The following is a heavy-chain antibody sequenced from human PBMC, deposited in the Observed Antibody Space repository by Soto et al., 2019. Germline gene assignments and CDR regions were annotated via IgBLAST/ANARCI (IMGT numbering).Heavy chain of an antibody. CDR2: INMDGTST. D-gene: IGHD2-8*02. CDR3: ARGPRGLYHHDY. Sequence: EVQLVESGGGLVQPGGSLSLSCVASGFTFSGYWMHWVRQAAGKGLVWVSRINMDGTSTNYADSVKGRFTISRDNAKNTLYLQMNSLRVDDTAVYYCARGPRGLYHHDYWGQGALVTVS. V-gene: IGHV3-74*01. J-gene: IGHJ4*02. CDR1: GFTFSGYW.